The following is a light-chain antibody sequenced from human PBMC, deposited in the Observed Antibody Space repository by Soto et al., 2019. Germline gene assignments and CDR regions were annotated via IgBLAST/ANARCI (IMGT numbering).Light chain of an antibody. Sequence: QSALTQPPSVSGSPGQSVTISCTGTSSDVGSYNSVSWYQQPPGTVPKLMIFEVSNRPSGVPDRFSGSKSGNTASLTISGLQAEDEAEYYCSSYTTSNTYIFGTVTKLTVL. CDR3: SSYTTSNTYI. J-gene: IGLJ1*01. CDR2: EVS. CDR1: SSDVGSYNS. V-gene: IGLV2-18*02.